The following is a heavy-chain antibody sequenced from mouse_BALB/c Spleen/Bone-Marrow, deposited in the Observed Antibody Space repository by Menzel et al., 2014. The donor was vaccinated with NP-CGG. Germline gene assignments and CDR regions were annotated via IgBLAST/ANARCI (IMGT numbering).Heavy chain of an antibody. CDR2: INPYNDGT. D-gene: IGHD1-1*01. CDR1: GYTFTRYV. J-gene: IGHJ4*01. Sequence: VQLQQSGPELVKPGASVKMSSKASGYTFTRYVMYWVKQKPGQGLEWIGYINPYNDGTKYNEKFKGKATLTSDKSSSTAYMELSSLTSEDSAVYYCARSLLRADYWGQGTSVTVSS. CDR3: ARSLLRADY. V-gene: IGHV1-14*01.